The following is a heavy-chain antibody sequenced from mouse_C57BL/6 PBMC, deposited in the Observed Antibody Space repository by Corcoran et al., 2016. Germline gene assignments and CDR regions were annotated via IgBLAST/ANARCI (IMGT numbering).Heavy chain of an antibody. J-gene: IGHJ2*01. D-gene: IGHD1-1*01. CDR2: INPNNGGT. Sequence: EVQLQQSGPELVKPGASVKISCKASGYTFTDYYMNWVKQSHGKSLEWIGDINPNNGGTSYNQKFKGKATLTVDKSSSTAYMELRSLTSEDSAVYYCAREDFYGSHPDYWGQGTTLTVSS. CDR1: GYTFTDYY. CDR3: AREDFYGSHPDY. V-gene: IGHV1-26*01.